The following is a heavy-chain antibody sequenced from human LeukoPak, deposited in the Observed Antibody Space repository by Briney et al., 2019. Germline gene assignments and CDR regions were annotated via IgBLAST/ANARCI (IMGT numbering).Heavy chain of an antibody. CDR1: GYTFTAYY. Sequence: ASVKVSCKATGYTFTAYYMHWVRQAPGQGLEWMGLMNPSGSSTVYAQKFQGRVTMTRDMSTSTDYMELSRLRSDDTAVYYCARGHSSSWINYYYYMDVWGKGTTVTVSS. CDR2: MNPSGSST. D-gene: IGHD6-13*01. CDR3: ARGHSSSWINYYYYMDV. V-gene: IGHV1-46*01. J-gene: IGHJ6*03.